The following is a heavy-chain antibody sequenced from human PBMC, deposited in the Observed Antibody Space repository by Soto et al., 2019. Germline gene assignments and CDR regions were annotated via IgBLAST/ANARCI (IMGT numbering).Heavy chain of an antibody. CDR1: GYMFSNYA. CDR2: INVYNGNT. Sequence: QVQLVQSGGEVKRPGASVKVSCKASGYMFSNYAISWVRQTPGQGLEWMGWINVYNGNTSYAQKFQGRVTMATDTSTNTAYLDLRSLSSDDTAVYFCARDLSSGWFDYWGQGTLVIVCS. D-gene: IGHD6-19*01. V-gene: IGHV1-18*01. CDR3: ARDLSSGWFDY. J-gene: IGHJ4*02.